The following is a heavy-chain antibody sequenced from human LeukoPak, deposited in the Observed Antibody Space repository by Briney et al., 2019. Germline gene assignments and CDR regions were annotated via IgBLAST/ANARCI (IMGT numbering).Heavy chain of an antibody. Sequence: PGGSLRLSCPAYGFTFSSYSMNWVRQAPGKGLEWISSISSSSSYIYYADSVKGRFTISRDNAKNSLYLQMNSLRAEATAVYYCARDRADFWSGTSGAFDVWGQGTMVTVSS. CDR2: ISSSSSYI. V-gene: IGHV3-21*01. CDR1: GFTFSSYS. CDR3: ARDRADFWSGTSGAFDV. J-gene: IGHJ3*01. D-gene: IGHD3-3*01.